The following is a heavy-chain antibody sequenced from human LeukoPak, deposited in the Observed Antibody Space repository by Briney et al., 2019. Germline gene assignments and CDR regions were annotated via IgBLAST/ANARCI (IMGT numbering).Heavy chain of an antibody. CDR2: ICANDGNT. CDR1: GLTFRNYA. J-gene: IGHJ4*02. CDR3: AKGSGSSCYSPCDY. Sequence: GGPLRLSCAASGLTFRNYAMSWVRQAPGKGLEWVSVICANDGNTYYADAVKGRFTNSRDNSKDTLYLQMDSLRAEDTAVYYCAKGSGSSCYSPCDYWGQGILVTVSS. D-gene: IGHD2-15*01. V-gene: IGHV3-23*01.